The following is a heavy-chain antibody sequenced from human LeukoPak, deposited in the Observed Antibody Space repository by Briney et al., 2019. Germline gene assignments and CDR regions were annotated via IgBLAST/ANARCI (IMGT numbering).Heavy chain of an antibody. CDR3: ARAAIAAARIYYYMDV. CDR1: GFIFSDYY. V-gene: IGHV3-11*04. J-gene: IGHJ6*03. D-gene: IGHD6-13*01. CDR2: ISSGGSTI. Sequence: GGSLRLSCAASGFIFSDYYMSWIRQAPAKGLEWVSYISSGGSTIYYADSVKGRFTISRDNAKNSLYLQMNSLRAEDTAVYYCARAAIAAARIYYYMDVWGKGTTVTVSS.